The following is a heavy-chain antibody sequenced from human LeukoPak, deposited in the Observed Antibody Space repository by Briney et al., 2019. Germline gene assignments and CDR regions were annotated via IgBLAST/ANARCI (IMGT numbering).Heavy chain of an antibody. Sequence: GGSLRLSCAASGFTFSSYAMSWVRQAPGKGLEWVSSISSSSSYIYYADSVKGRFTISRDNAKNSLYLQMNSLRAEDTAVYYCARGEGVGILFLVWGQGTLVTVSS. CDR3: ARGEGVGILFLV. D-gene: IGHD2-15*01. V-gene: IGHV3-21*01. CDR2: ISSSSSYI. CDR1: GFTFSSYA. J-gene: IGHJ4*02.